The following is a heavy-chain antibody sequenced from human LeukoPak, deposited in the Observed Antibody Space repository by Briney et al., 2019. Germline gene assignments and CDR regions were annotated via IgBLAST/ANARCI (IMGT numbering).Heavy chain of an antibody. CDR2: ISPDGNER. D-gene: IGHD6-19*01. Sequence: EGSLRLSCAASGFDFSTSWMGWVRQAPGKGLEWVINISPDGNERYSVDSVKGRFTISRDNAENSLYLQMKGLEVEDTAMYYCTRDGSGWSVYWGQGALVTVSS. V-gene: IGHV3-7*01. J-gene: IGHJ4*02. CDR3: TRDGSGWSVY. CDR1: GFDFSTSW.